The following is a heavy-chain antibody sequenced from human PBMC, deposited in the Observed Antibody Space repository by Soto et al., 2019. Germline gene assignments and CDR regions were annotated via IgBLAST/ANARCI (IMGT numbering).Heavy chain of an antibody. CDR2: IYYSGST. CDR1: GGSINNYY. D-gene: IGHD3-10*01. J-gene: IGHJ3*02. Sequence: QVQLQESGPGLGKPSETLSLTCTVSGGSINNYYWSWIRQPPGKGLEWIGFIYYSGSTNYNPSLKSRVTIPGDTAMNHCSLKLRSVTAADTAVYYCARHGGITMVRGVLTAFDIWGQGTMVTVSS. CDR3: ARHGGITMVRGVLTAFDI. V-gene: IGHV4-59*08.